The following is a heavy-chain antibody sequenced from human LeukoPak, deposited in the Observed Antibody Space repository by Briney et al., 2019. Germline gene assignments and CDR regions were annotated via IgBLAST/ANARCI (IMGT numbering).Heavy chain of an antibody. CDR2: ISSSGSTI. J-gene: IGHJ4*02. CDR3: ATTPSDYDFWSGYYPVPDY. Sequence: PGGSLRLSCAASGFTFSDYYMSWIRQAPGKGLEWVSYISSSGSTIYYADSVKGRFTISRDNAKNSLYLQMNSLSAEDTAVYYCATTPSDYDFWSGYYPVPDYWGQGTLVTVSS. CDR1: GFTFSDYY. V-gene: IGHV3-11*01. D-gene: IGHD3-3*01.